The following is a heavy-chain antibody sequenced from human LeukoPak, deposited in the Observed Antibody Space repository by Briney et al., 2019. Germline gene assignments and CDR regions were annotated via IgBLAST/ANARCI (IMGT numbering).Heavy chain of an antibody. CDR1: GGSISSYY. CDR2: IYYSGST. J-gene: IGHJ4*02. D-gene: IGHD3-3*01. V-gene: IGHV4-59*01. Sequence: PSETLSLTCTVSGGSISSYYWSWIRQPPEKGLEWIGYIYYSGSTNYNPSLKSRVTISVDTSKNQFSLKLSSVTAADTAVYYCARGYDFWSGYTPLDYWGQGTLVTVSS. CDR3: ARGYDFWSGYTPLDY.